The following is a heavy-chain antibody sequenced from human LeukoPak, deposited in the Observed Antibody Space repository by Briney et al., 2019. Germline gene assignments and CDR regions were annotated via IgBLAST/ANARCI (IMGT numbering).Heavy chain of an antibody. CDR1: GFIVSENY. Sequence: GGSLRLSCAASGFIVSENYMSWVRQAPGKGLEWVSTVYSGGLTFYADPVKGRFTISRDNSKNTLYLQMSILRAEDTAVYYCVRDRWPGLGDFWGQGTTVTASS. CDR2: VYSGGLT. CDR3: VRDRWPGLGDF. V-gene: IGHV3-66*01. J-gene: IGHJ6*02. D-gene: IGHD3/OR15-3a*01.